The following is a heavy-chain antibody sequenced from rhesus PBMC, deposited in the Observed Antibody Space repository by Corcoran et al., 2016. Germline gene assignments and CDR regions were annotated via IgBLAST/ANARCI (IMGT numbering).Heavy chain of an antibody. CDR1: GGSISGYYY. J-gene: IGHJ3*01. D-gene: IGHD6-25*01. CDR2: IYGNSEST. V-gene: IGHV4-73*01. Sequence: QVQLQQWGEGLVKPSETLSRTCAVYGGSISGYYYWSWIRQPPGKGLEWIGYIYGNSESTNYNPSLKNPFTISRDTSKNQFSLKLSSVAAADTAVYYCARSRIAAAGTSGAFDFWGQGLRVTVSS. CDR3: ARSRIAAAGTSGAFDF.